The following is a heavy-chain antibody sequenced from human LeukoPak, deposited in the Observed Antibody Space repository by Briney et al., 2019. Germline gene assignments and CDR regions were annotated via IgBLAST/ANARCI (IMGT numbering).Heavy chain of an antibody. J-gene: IGHJ6*03. Sequence: SETLSLTCTVSGGSISSYYWSWIRQPPGKGLEWIGYIYYSGSTNYNPSLKSRVTISVDTSKNQFSLKLSSVTAADTAVYYCARASGLGSSGWLYYYYYMDVWGKGTTVTVSS. CDR3: ARASGLGSSGWLYYYYYMDV. V-gene: IGHV4-59*01. CDR2: IYYSGST. D-gene: IGHD6-19*01. CDR1: GGSISSYY.